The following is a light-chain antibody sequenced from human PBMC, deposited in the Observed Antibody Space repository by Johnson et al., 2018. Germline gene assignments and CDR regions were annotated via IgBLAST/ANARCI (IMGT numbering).Light chain of an antibody. CDR1: SSNIGNNY. CDR2: ENN. Sequence: QSVLTQPPSVSAAPGQKVTISCSGSSSNIGNNYVSWYQQLPGTAPKLLIYENNKRPSGIPDRFSGSKSGTSATLGITGLQTGAEADYYSGRWDSSLSAGDIFVTGTKVTVL. J-gene: IGLJ1*01. V-gene: IGLV1-51*02. CDR3: GRWDSSLSAGDI.